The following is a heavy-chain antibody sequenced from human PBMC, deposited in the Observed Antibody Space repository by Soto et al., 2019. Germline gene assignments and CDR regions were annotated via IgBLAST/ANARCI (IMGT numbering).Heavy chain of an antibody. D-gene: IGHD2-21*02. J-gene: IGHJ6*02. CDR1: GGSIRRYY. Sequence: LSLTCTVSGGSIRRYYWSWIRQPPGKGLEWIGYMYNTGSTVYNPSFKSRVTISVDTSKNQFSLKLNSVTAADTAVYYCARDLWGYCGTDCYPLDVWGQGTTVTVSS. CDR3: ARDLWGYCGTDCYPLDV. CDR2: MYNTGST. V-gene: IGHV4-59*01.